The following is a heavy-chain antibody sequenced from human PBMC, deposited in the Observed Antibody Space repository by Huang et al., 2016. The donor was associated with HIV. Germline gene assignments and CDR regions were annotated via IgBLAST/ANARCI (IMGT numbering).Heavy chain of an antibody. V-gene: IGHV3-53*01. CDR1: GLSVSGNY. CDR3: ATFTIFGVDKGV. Sequence: EVQVVESGGGLTQPGGSLRLSCVVSGLSVSGNYMTWVRQAPGKGLEGIAPFDNGDDTFYADAVKGRFTISRDNSRNTVFLQMNSLRAEDTAVYYCATFTIFGVDKGVWGQGTTVTVSS. J-gene: IGHJ6*02. D-gene: IGHD3-3*01. CDR2: FDNGDDT.